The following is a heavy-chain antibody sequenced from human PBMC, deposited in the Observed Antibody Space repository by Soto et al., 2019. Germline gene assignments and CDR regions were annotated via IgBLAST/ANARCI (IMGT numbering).Heavy chain of an antibody. D-gene: IGHD6-19*01. V-gene: IGHV1-58*02. J-gene: IGHJ6*02. CDR2: IVVGSANT. CDR3: AADQGLSVGYLYYYGMDV. Sequence: ASVKVYCKASGFTFSSSAMQWVRQARGQRPEWIGSIVVGSANTNYAQKFQERVTITRDMSTSTVYMELSSLRSEDTAVYYCAADQGLSVGYLYYYGMDVWGQGTTVTVSS. CDR1: GFTFSSSA.